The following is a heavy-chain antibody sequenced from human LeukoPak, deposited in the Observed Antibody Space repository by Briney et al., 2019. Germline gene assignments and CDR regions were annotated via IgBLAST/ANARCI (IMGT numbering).Heavy chain of an antibody. CDR3: AREHSSSWDQFDY. Sequence: SETLSLTCTVSGGSISSGGYYWSWIRQHPGKGLEWIGYIYYSGSTYYNPSLKSRVTISVDTSKNQFSLKLSSVTAADTAVYYCAREHSSSWDQFDYWGQGTLVTVSS. V-gene: IGHV4-31*03. CDR2: IYYSGST. J-gene: IGHJ4*02. D-gene: IGHD6-13*01. CDR1: GGSISSGGYY.